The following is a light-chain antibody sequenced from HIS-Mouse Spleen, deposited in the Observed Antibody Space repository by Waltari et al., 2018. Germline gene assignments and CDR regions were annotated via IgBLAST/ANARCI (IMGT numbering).Light chain of an antibody. CDR2: EGS. V-gene: IGLV2-23*01. CDR3: CSYAGSSTWV. Sequence: QSALTQPASVSGSPGQSITISCTGTSSDVGSYNLVSWYQPHPGKATKLMIYEGSKRPSGVSNRFSGSKSGNTASLTISGLQAEDEADYYCCSYAGSSTWVFGGGTKLTVL. CDR1: SSDVGSYNL. J-gene: IGLJ3*02.